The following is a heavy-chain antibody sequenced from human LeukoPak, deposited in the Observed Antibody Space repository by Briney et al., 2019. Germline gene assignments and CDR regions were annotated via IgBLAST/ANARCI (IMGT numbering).Heavy chain of an antibody. Sequence: ESLKVSCMGSGYSFTSYWIDWVRQMPGKSLEWMGIIYPVDSDTRYSPSFQGQVTISADKSISTAYLQWSSLKASDTAMYYCARHLGSGSFRDYWGQGTLVTVSS. V-gene: IGHV5-51*01. CDR3: ARHLGSGSFRDY. D-gene: IGHD3-10*01. CDR1: GYSFTSYW. CDR2: IYPVDSDT. J-gene: IGHJ4*02.